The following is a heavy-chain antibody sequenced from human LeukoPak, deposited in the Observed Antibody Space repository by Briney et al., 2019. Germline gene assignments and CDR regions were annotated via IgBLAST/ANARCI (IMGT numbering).Heavy chain of an antibody. V-gene: IGHV4-39*01. CDR1: RGSIRTAGYY. D-gene: IGHD6-13*01. Sequence: PSETLSLTCTVSRGSIRTAGYYWAWVRQPPGEELEWLGSIYFSGTPYFNPSLKSRVAVSIDTSKNEFSVKVTSVNAADPAVYFSARPSSWYAWAWFDSWGQGTLVTVSS. CDR2: IYFSGTP. J-gene: IGHJ5*01. CDR3: ARPSSWYAWAWFDS.